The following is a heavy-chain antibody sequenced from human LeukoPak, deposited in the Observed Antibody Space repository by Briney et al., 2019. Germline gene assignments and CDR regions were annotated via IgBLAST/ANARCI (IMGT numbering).Heavy chain of an antibody. CDR1: GFTFSSYS. Sequence: GRSLRLSCVASGFTFSSYSMNWVRQAPGNGLELVSSISSSSSNIYYADSMKGRFTISRDNAKNSLYLQMNSLRAEDTAVYYCARDAYGRGNWFDPWGQGTLVTVSS. J-gene: IGHJ5*02. D-gene: IGHD3-10*01. CDR3: ARDAYGRGNWFDP. CDR2: ISSSSSNI. V-gene: IGHV3-21*01.